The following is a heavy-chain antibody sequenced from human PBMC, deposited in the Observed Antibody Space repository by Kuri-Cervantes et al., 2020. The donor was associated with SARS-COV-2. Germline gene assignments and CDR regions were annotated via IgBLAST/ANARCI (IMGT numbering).Heavy chain of an antibody. CDR2: LTNDGSDA. CDR1: GFTFSSYW. V-gene: IGHV3-74*01. J-gene: IGHJ4*02. D-gene: IGHD4-11*01. Sequence: ETLSLTCVASGFTFSSYWMHWVRQAPGKGLVWVSRLTNDGSDAIFADSVKGRFTISRDNAKNMLYLCMNSLRADDTAVYYCARDSMTTRDFDYWGQGTLVTVSS. CDR3: ARDSMTTRDFDY.